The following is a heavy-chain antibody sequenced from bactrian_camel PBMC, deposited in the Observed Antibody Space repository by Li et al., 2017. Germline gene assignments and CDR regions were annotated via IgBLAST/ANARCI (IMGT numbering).Heavy chain of an antibody. CDR1: GGSFGATD. CDR2: PTWDGTT. CDR3: LTIEGGIPITTFPSCDH. V-gene: IGHV3S53*01. J-gene: IGHJ4*01. D-gene: IGHD2*01. Sequence: VQLVESGGGSVQDGGSLRLSCTISGGSFGATDMGWYRQAPGNECDLVSSPTWDGTTYYDDSVKGRFTISHDNTKNTVYLQMNNLKPEDTAAYHCLTIEGGIPITTFPSCDHWGQGTQVTVS.